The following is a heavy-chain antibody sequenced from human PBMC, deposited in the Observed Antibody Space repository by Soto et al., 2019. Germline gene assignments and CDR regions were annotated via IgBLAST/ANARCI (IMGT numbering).Heavy chain of an antibody. V-gene: IGHV1-8*02. Sequence: GASVKVSCKASGYTFIDYDINWVRQAAGQGLEWMGWMNPNTGNTAYAQKFEGRLTLTRDTSTSTAYMDLSTLTSEDTAVYYCTRGFSSYSHHGAEGTMATVYS. J-gene: IGHJ1*01. CDR3: TRGFSSYSHH. D-gene: IGHD6-13*01. CDR1: GYTFIDYD. CDR2: MNPNTGNT.